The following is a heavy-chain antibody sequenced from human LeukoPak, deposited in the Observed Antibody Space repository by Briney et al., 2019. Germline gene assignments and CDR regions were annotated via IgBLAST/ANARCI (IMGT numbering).Heavy chain of an antibody. J-gene: IGHJ6*02. CDR2: ISYDGSNK. D-gene: IGHD3-3*01. CDR3: ARSGIPLYYDFWSGYYGSYYYYYGMDV. V-gene: IGHV3-30-3*01. Sequence: GRSLRLSCAASGFTFSSYAMHWVRQAPGKGLEWVAVISYDGSNKYYADSVKGRFTISRDNSKNTLYLQMNSLRAEDTAVYYCARSGIPLYYDFWSGYYGSYYYYYGMDVWGQGTTVTVSS. CDR1: GFTFSSYA.